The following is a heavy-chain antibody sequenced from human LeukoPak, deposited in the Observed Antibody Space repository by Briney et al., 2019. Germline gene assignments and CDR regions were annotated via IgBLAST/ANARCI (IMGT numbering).Heavy chain of an antibody. V-gene: IGHV4-31*01. CDR2: MYHSGST. CDR1: GGFITSGGYY. J-gene: IGHJ6*02. Sequence: PSETLSHTCTVSGGFITSGGYYWSWIRQHPGKGLEWIGYMYHSGSTYYNPSLKSQVTISVDRSKNQFSRKLSSVTAADTAVYYCARDAEYYYGSGSYSSGIDVWGQGTTVTVSS. D-gene: IGHD3-10*01. CDR3: ARDAEYYYGSGSYSSGIDV.